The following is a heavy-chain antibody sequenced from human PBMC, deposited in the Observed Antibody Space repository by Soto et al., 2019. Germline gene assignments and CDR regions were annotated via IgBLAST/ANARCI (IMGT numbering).Heavy chain of an antibody. CDR2: IKDDGSKT. J-gene: IGHJ4*02. CDR1: GITFSSYW. CDR3: AKPDYGDNSAWFDY. V-gene: IGHV3-74*03. Sequence: EVQLVESGGGLVQPGGSLRLSCAASGITFSSYWMHWVRQAPGKGLVWVSGIKDDGSKTTYADSVKGRFTISRDNAKNTLYLQMNSLRAEDTAVYYCAKPDYGDNSAWFDYWGQGILVTVSS. D-gene: IGHD4-17*01.